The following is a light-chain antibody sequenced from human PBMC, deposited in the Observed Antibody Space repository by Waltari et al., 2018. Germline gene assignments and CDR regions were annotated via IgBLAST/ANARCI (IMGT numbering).Light chain of an antibody. CDR2: DNN. CDR1: SPNIGNNY. J-gene: IGLJ1*01. V-gene: IGLV1-51*01. Sequence: QSVLTQPPSVSAAPRQKVTISCSGSSPNIGNNYVSWYQQFPGTAPKLLIYDNNERPSGIPDRFSGSKSATSATLAITGLQTGDEADYYCATWDSSLSAYVFGTGTKVSVL. CDR3: ATWDSSLSAYV.